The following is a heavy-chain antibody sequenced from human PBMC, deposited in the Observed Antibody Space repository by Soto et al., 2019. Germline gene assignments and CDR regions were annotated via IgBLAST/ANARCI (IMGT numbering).Heavy chain of an antibody. CDR1: GFTFSSYA. D-gene: IGHD5-18*01. Sequence: GSLRLSCAASGFTFSSYAMSWVRQAPGKGLEWVSAISGSGGSTYYADSVKGRFTISRDNSKNTLYLQMNSLRAEDTAVYYCAKDLAFEYSYSSFDYWGQGTLVTVSS. CDR3: AKDLAFEYSYSSFDY. J-gene: IGHJ4*02. V-gene: IGHV3-23*01. CDR2: ISGSGGST.